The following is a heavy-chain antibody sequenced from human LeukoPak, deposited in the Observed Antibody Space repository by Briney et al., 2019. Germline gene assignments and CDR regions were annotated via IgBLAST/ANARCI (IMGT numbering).Heavy chain of an antibody. V-gene: IGHV3-23*01. CDR1: GFTFSNFA. D-gene: IGHD1-1*01. J-gene: IGHJ6*03. Sequence: PGGSLRLSXAASGFTFSNFAMSWVRQAPGKGLEWVSGITGSGGNTHYADSVKGRFTISRDNSKNTLYLQMNSLRVEDTAIYYCAKYKGAVFYHYCMDVWGKGTTVTVSS. CDR2: ITGSGGNT. CDR3: AKYKGAVFYHYCMDV.